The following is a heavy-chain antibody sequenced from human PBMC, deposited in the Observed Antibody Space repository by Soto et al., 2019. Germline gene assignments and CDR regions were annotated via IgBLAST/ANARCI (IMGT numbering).Heavy chain of an antibody. D-gene: IGHD6-19*01. J-gene: IGHJ1*01. CDR1: GYTFTSYG. CDR3: ARTCSDSGGCFFRH. Sequence: QVQLVQSGAEVKKPGASVKVSCKASGYTFTSYGISWARQAPGQGLEWMGWISTYNGNTAYAQKLQGRVTMTTDTSTNTAYMELRSLRSDDTAVYYCARTCSDSGGCFFRHWGQGTLVTVSS. V-gene: IGHV1-18*01. CDR2: ISTYNGNT.